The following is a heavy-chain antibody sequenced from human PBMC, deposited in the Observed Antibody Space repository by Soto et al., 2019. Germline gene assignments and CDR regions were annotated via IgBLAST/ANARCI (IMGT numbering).Heavy chain of an antibody. CDR3: ARDRGYSGYDSPRYYYGMDV. CDR1: GLTFSSYG. J-gene: IGHJ6*02. D-gene: IGHD5-12*01. CDR2: VWFDGTNK. Sequence: VQLVESGGGVVQPGRSLRLSCAASGLTFSSYGMHWVRQAPGKGQEWVAVVWFDGTNKYYADSVKGRFTISRDNSKNTLYLQMNSLRAEDTAVYYCARDRGYSGYDSPRYYYGMDVWGQGTTVTVSS. V-gene: IGHV3-33*01.